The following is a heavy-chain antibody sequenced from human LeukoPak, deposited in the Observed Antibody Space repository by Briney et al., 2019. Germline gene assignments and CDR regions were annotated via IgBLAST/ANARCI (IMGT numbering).Heavy chain of an antibody. Sequence: PGRSLRLSCAASGFTFSSYAMHWVRQAPGKGLEWVAVISYDGSNKYYADSVKGRFTISRDNSKSTLYLQMNSLRAEDTAVYYCARDPWGIAARLHYYMDVWGKGTTVTVSS. CDR1: GFTFSSYA. CDR2: ISYDGSNK. D-gene: IGHD6-6*01. V-gene: IGHV3-30*01. J-gene: IGHJ6*03. CDR3: ARDPWGIAARLHYYMDV.